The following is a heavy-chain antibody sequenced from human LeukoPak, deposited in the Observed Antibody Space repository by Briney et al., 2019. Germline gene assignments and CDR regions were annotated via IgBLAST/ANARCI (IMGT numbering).Heavy chain of an antibody. J-gene: IGHJ6*02. D-gene: IGHD5-18*01. Sequence: ASVKVSCEASGYTFTGYYLHWVRQAPGQGLEWMGIINPSGGSTSYAQKFQGRVTMTRDTSTSTVYMELSSLRSEDTAVYYCAREKIQLWSSFYYYGMDVWGQGTTVTVSS. CDR3: AREKIQLWSSFYYYGMDV. CDR1: GYTFTGYY. CDR2: INPSGGST. V-gene: IGHV1-46*01.